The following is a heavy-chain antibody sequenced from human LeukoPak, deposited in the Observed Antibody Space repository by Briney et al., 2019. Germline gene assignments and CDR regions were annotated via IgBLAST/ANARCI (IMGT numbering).Heavy chain of an antibody. Sequence: PSETLFLTCTVSGDSITSYYWSWIRQPAGKGLEWIGRIYVTGSTKYNPSLKSRVTMSGDTSKNQFSLRMSSVTAADTAIYYCARWGVQSAALDYWGQGMLVTVSS. J-gene: IGHJ4*02. CDR2: IYVTGST. D-gene: IGHD3-10*01. CDR1: GDSITSYY. V-gene: IGHV4-4*07. CDR3: ARWGVQSAALDY.